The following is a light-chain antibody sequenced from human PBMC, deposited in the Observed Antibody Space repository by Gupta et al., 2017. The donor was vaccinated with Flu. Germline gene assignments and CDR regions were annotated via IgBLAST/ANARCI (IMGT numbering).Light chain of an antibody. CDR3: QQYGKFRRT. CDR2: DAS. V-gene: IGKV1-33*01. CDR1: QDSSNY. J-gene: IGKJ1*01. Sequence: PSPLSAPLEDRVTITCPASQDSSNYLNWYQQRPGKAPNLLIYDASNLDTGVPSRFSGSRSGTEFTFTISRLKPEDIATYYCQQYGKFRRTFGEGTRVEIK.